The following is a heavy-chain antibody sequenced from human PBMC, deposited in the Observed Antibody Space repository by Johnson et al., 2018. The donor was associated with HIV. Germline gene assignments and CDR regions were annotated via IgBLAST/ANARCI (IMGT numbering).Heavy chain of an antibody. V-gene: IGHV3-30*02. CDR2: IRYDGSYK. J-gene: IGHJ3*02. Sequence: QVQLVESGGGVVQPGGSLRLSCAASDFTFSSYGMHWVRQAPGKGLEWVAFIRYDGSYKYYVDSVKGRFTISRDNSKNTLYLQMNSLRAEDTAVYYCSKDPYGGPDGPGAFDIWGQGTMVTVSS. CDR3: SKDPYGGPDGPGAFDI. D-gene: IGHD4-23*01. CDR1: DFTFSSYG.